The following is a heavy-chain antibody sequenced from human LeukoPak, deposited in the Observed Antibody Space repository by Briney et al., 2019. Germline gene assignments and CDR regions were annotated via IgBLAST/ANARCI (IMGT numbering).Heavy chain of an antibody. V-gene: IGHV1-2*02. Sequence: ASVKVSCKASGYTFTGNHMHWVRQAPGQGLEWMGWINPNSGGTNYAQRFQGRVIMTRDTSISTAYMELSRLGSDDTAVYYCARGGSTDSIHSCGGNCYFLDYWGQGTLVTVSS. CDR2: INPNSGGT. CDR1: GYTFTGNH. D-gene: IGHD2-21*02. CDR3: ARGGSTDSIHSCGGNCYFLDY. J-gene: IGHJ4*02.